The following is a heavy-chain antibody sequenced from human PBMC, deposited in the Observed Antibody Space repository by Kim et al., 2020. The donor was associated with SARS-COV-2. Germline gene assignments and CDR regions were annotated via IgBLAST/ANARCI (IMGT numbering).Heavy chain of an antibody. J-gene: IGHJ4*02. CDR1: GFTFSNYA. CDR2: ISSDAGST. V-gene: IGHV3-64*05. CDR3: VTRNYYNSGSYYEGAPFDF. D-gene: IGHD3-10*01. Sequence: GGSLRLSCSASGFTFSNYAMHWVRQAPGKGLEYVSAISSDAGSTYYADSVKGRFTISRDNSKNMLYVQMSSLRVEDTAIYYCVTRNYYNSGSYYEGAPFDFWGQGTLVTVSS.